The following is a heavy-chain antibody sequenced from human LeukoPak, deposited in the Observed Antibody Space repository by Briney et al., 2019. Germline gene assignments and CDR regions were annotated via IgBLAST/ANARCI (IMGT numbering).Heavy chain of an antibody. D-gene: IGHD6-6*01. Sequence: ASVKVSCKASGYTFSGYYMHWVRQAPGQGLEWMGWINPNSGGTNYAQKFQGRVTMTRDTSISTAYMELIRLRSADTAVYYCAGVGRAFTARSSFFDYWGQGTLVTVSS. V-gene: IGHV1-2*02. CDR1: GYTFSGYY. J-gene: IGHJ4*02. CDR3: AGVGRAFTARSSFFDY. CDR2: INPNSGGT.